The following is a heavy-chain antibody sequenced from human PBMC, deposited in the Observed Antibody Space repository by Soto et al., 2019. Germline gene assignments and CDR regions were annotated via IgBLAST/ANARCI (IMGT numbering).Heavy chain of an antibody. Sequence: EVQLVESGGGLVKPGGSLRLSCAASGFTFSSYSMNWVRQAPGKGLEWVSSISSSSSYIYYADSVKGRFTISRDNAKNSLYLQMNSLRAEDTAVDYCARDGYSSSWAFDHWRQGTLVTVSS. D-gene: IGHD6-13*01. CDR1: GFTFSSYS. J-gene: IGHJ4*02. CDR2: ISSSSSYI. CDR3: ARDGYSSSWAFDH. V-gene: IGHV3-21*01.